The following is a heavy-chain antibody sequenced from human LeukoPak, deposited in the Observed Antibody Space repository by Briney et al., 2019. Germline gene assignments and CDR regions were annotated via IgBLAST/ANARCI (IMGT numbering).Heavy chain of an antibody. CDR3: ARGEGGILATPEDY. Sequence: GGSLRLSCAASGFTFRTYAMYWVRQAPGKGLNWVAFISNDGNNKYYADSVKGRFTISRDNSKNTLYLQMNSLRAEDTAVYYCARGEGGILATPEDYWGQGTLVTVSS. V-gene: IGHV3-30*03. CDR1: GFTFRTYA. CDR2: ISNDGNNK. D-gene: IGHD1-14*01. J-gene: IGHJ4*02.